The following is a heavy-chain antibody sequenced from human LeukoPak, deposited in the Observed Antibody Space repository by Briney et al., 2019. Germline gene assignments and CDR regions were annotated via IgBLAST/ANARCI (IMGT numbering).Heavy chain of an antibody. Sequence: PGGSLRLSCAASGFTFSSYAMSWVRQAPGKGLEWVSAISGSGGSTYYADSVKGRFTISRDNSKNTLYLQMNSLRAEDTAVYYCAKAGGIYYGSGSYYNNFAYWGQGTLVTVSS. V-gene: IGHV3-23*01. CDR3: AKAGGIYYGSGSYYNNFAY. D-gene: IGHD3-10*01. CDR1: GFTFSSYA. CDR2: ISGSGGST. J-gene: IGHJ4*02.